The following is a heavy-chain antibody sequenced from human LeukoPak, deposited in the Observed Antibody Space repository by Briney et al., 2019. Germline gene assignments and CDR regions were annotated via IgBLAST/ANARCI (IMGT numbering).Heavy chain of an antibody. D-gene: IGHD4-17*01. Sequence: GGSLRLSCAAAGYTLRIYSTNCIPQAPERGLEWGSYISSSCNTIYYADSVKGRFTISRDNAKNSLYLQMNTLRAEDTVIYYCARGDDYGDYHFDYWGQGTLVTVSS. J-gene: IGHJ4*02. V-gene: IGHV3-48*01. CDR3: ARGDDYGDYHFDY. CDR1: GYTLRIYS. CDR2: ISSSCNTI.